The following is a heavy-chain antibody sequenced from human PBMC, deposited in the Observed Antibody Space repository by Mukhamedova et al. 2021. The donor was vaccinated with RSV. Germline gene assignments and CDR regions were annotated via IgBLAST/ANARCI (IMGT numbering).Heavy chain of an antibody. V-gene: IGHV3-21*01. CDR2: ISSTSSNI. J-gene: IGHJ4*02. Sequence: ISSTSSNIYYADSVKGRFTISRDNAKNSLYLQMNSLRADDTAIYYCARSETPSWWGQGTLVTVSS. CDR3: ARSETPSW.